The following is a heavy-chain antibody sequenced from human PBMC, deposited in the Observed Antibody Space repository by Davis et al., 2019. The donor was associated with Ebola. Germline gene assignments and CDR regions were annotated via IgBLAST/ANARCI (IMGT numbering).Heavy chain of an antibody. CDR3: ARKEGGPNPFDY. CDR1: GFTFSTYA. V-gene: IGHV3-23*01. D-gene: IGHD3-16*01. CDR2: IGSDGINK. Sequence: GESLKISCAASGFTFSTYAMSWVRQAPGRGPEWVSGIGSDGINKDYADSVKGRFTIARDNSKNTMSLQMNGLTVEDTAVYYCARKEGGPNPFDYWGQGTLVTVSS. J-gene: IGHJ4*02.